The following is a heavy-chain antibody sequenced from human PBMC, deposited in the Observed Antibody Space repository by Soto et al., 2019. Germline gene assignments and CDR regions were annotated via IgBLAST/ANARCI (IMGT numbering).Heavy chain of an antibody. V-gene: IGHV4-59*01. Sequence: PSETLSLTCTVSGGSISHYYWSWIRQPPGKGPEWIGFVYHSGATNYNPSLESRVTMSLDTSKNQFSLKLSSVTAADTAVFYCSTRPPGGIWGGVFAYWSQGTLVIVSS. CDR2: VYHSGAT. CDR3: STRPPGGIWGGVFAY. D-gene: IGHD3-16*01. J-gene: IGHJ4*02. CDR1: GGSISHYY.